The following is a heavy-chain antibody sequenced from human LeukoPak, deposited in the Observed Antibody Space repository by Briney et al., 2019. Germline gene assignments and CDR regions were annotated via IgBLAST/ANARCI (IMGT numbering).Heavy chain of an antibody. CDR2: IKQDASEK. CDR1: GFTFRSYW. CDR3: AKGGSLGFDY. V-gene: IGHV3-7*03. D-gene: IGHD7-27*01. J-gene: IGHJ4*02. Sequence: GGSPRLSCAAYGFTFRSYWMSWVRQAPGKGLEWLASIKQDASEKDYVDSVKGRFTISGDSAKNSVYLQMNSPRAEDAAIYYCAKGGSLGFDYWGQGTLVTVSS.